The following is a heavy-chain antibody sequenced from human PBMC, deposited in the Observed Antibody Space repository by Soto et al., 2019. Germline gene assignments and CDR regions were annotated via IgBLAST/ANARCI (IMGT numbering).Heavy chain of an antibody. D-gene: IGHD2-2*02. J-gene: IGHJ6*02. CDR2: ISGSGGSK. CDR1: GFTFSSYA. V-gene: IGHV3-23*01. Sequence: PGGSLRLSCAASGFTFSSYAMSWVRQAPGKGLEWVSAISGSGGSKYYADSVKGRFTISRDNSKNTLYLQMNSLRAEDTAVYYCATGCTSCYTTLSPNYGMDVWGQGTTVTVSS. CDR3: ATGCTSCYTTLSPNYGMDV.